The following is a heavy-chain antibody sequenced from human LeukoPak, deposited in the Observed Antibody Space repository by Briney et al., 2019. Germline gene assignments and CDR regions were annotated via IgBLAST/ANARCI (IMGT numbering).Heavy chain of an antibody. J-gene: IGHJ5*02. CDR2: IYHSGST. D-gene: IGHD6-19*01. V-gene: IGHV4-4*02. CDR1: GGSISSSNW. Sequence: SLTCAVSGGSISSSNWWSWVRQPPGKGLEWIGEIYHSGSTNYNPSLKSRVTISVDKSKNQFSLKLSSVTAADTAVYYCARVYGSGWFKAENWFDPWGQGTLVTVSS. CDR3: ARVYGSGWFKAENWFDP.